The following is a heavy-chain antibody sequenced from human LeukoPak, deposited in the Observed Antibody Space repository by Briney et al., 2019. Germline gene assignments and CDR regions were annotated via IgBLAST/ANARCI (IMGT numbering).Heavy chain of an antibody. Sequence: ASVKVSCKASGYIFTSYAMHWVRQAPGQRLEWMGWINAGNGNTKYSQKFQGRVTITRDTSASTVYMELSSLRSEDTAVYYCARVGGSSWFYYFDYWGQGTLVTVSS. CDR3: ARVGGSSWFYYFDY. CDR1: GYIFTSYA. CDR2: INAGNGNT. J-gene: IGHJ4*02. V-gene: IGHV1-3*01. D-gene: IGHD6-13*01.